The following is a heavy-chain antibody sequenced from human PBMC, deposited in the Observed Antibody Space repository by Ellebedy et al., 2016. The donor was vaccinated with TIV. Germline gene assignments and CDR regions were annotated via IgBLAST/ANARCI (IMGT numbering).Heavy chain of an antibody. CDR3: ARDQWLGRAYYFDY. J-gene: IGHJ4*02. CDR2: IKQDGSEK. D-gene: IGHD6-19*01. Sequence: GESLKISCEASGFTFSNYWMTWVRQAPGKGLEWVANIKQDGSEKYYVDSVEGRFAISRDNAKNSMDLQMNSLRDEDTAVYYCARDQWLGRAYYFDYWGQGTLLTVSS. CDR1: GFTFSNYW. V-gene: IGHV3-7*01.